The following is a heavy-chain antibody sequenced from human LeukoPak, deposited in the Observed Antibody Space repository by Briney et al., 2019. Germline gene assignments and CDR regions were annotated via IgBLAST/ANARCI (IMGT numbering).Heavy chain of an antibody. CDR3: ARVRLGSNWFDP. CDR2: IYYSGST. D-gene: IGHD7-27*01. Sequence: SETLSLTCAVCGGSLSGYYWTWIRQSPGKGLEWIGYIYYSGSTNYNPSLKSRVTISVDTSKNQFSLKLSSVTAADTAVYYCARVRLGSNWFDPWGQGTLVTVSS. CDR1: GGSLSGYY. J-gene: IGHJ5*02. V-gene: IGHV4-59*01.